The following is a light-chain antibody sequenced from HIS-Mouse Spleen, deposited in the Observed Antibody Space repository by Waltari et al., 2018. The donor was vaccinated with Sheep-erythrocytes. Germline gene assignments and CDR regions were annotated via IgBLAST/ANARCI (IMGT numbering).Light chain of an antibody. CDR1: ALPKKY. CDR3: YSTDRRDNHSV. CDR2: EES. J-gene: IGLJ2*01. V-gene: IGLV3-10*01. Sequence: SHELTQPPTVSVPPGKTDRLTCPGDALPKKYVYWPQQKSGQAPVLVIYEESNRPSGIPERFSGSSSRTIATFTVSGAEVEDEADYYCYSTDRRDNHSVFGRGTKLTVI.